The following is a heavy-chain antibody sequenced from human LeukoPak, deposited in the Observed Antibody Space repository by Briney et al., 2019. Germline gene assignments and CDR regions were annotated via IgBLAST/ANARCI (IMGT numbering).Heavy chain of an antibody. D-gene: IGHD1-26*01. Sequence: PSGTLSLTCAVSGGSISSNNWWSWVRQPPGKGLEWIGEIYHSGSTNYNPSLKSRVTILVNKSKNQFSLKLSSVTAADTAVYYCAREVRSAWASFDPWGQGTLVTVSS. CDR2: IYHSGST. V-gene: IGHV4-4*02. CDR1: GGSISSNNW. J-gene: IGHJ5*02. CDR3: AREVRSAWASFDP.